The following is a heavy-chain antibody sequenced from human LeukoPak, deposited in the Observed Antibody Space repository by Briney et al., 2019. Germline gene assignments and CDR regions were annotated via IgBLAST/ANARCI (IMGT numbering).Heavy chain of an antibody. CDR1: GYTFTGYY. CDR3: ARGYCSGGSGYCDY. CDR2: INPNSGCT. J-gene: IGHJ4*02. Sequence: ASVKVSCKASGYTFTGYYMHWVRQAPGQGLEWMGWINPNSGCTNYAQKFQGRVTMTRDTSISTAYTELGRLRSDGTAVYYCARGYCSGGSGYCDYWGQGTLVTVSS. D-gene: IGHD2-15*01. V-gene: IGHV1-2*02.